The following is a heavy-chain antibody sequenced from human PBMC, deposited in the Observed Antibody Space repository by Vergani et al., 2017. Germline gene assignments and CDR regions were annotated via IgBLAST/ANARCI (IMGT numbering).Heavy chain of an antibody. CDR3: ARGIXQQLVSSYWYFDL. D-gene: IGHD6-13*01. J-gene: IGHJ2*01. V-gene: IGHV4-34*01. CDR1: GGSFSGYY. Sequence: QVQLQQWGAGLLKPSETLSLTCAVYGGSFSGYYWSWIRQPPGKGLEWIGEINHSGSTNYNPSLKSRVTISVDTSKNQFSLKLSSVTAADTAVYYCARGIXQQLVSSYWYFDLWGRGTLVTVSS. CDR2: INHSGST.